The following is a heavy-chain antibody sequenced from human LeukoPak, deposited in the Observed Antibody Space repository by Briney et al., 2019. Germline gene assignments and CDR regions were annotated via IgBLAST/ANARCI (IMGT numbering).Heavy chain of an antibody. J-gene: IGHJ5*02. CDR3: VRNREASPGNWLDP. D-gene: IGHD1-26*01. CDR2: IWFDGSNT. CDR1: GFTFSNYG. Sequence: PGGSLRLSCAASGFTFSNYGMHWVRQAPGKGLEWVAFIWFDGSNTYYADSVKGRITIARDNSKNTLYLQMNSLRPEDTALYYCVRNREASPGNWLDPWGQGILVTVSS. V-gene: IGHV3-30*02.